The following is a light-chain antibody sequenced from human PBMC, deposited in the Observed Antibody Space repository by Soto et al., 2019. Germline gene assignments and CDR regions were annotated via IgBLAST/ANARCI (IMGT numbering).Light chain of an antibody. CDR1: SGSVSTSNY. CDR3: VLYMGSGISL. V-gene: IGLV8-61*01. CDR2: STN. Sequence: QAVVTQEPSFSVSPGGTVTLTCGLSSGSVSTSNYPSWYQQTPGQTPRTLIYSTNTRSSGVPDRFSGSILGNKAALIITGAQADDESDYYCVLYMGSGISLFGGGTKLTVL. J-gene: IGLJ2*01.